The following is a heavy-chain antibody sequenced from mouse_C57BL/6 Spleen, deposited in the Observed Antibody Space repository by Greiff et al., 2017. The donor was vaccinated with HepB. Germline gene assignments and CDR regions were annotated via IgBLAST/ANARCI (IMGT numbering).Heavy chain of an antibody. CDR1: GYTFTSYW. V-gene: IGHV1-69*01. Sequence: QVQLQQPGAELVMPGASVKLSCKASGYTFTSYWMHWVKQRPGQGLEWIGEIDPSDSYTNYNQKFKGKSTLTVDKSSSTAYMQLSSLTSEDSAVYYCARSYGYFEVWGTGTTVTVSS. CDR3: ARSYGYFEV. J-gene: IGHJ1*03. CDR2: IDPSDSYT.